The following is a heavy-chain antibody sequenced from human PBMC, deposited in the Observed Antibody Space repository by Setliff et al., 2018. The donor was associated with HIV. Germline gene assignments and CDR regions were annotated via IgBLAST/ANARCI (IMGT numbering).Heavy chain of an antibody. J-gene: IGHJ6*03. V-gene: IGHV4-34*01. D-gene: IGHD3-22*01. Sequence: SETLTLTCAVYGGSFSGYYWSWIRQPPGKGLEWIGEINHSGSTNYNPSLKSRVTISVDTSKNQFSLKLSSVTAADTAVYYCARNPAIPFYDSSGYYYRYYYYYMDVWGKGTTVTVSS. CDR3: ARNPAIPFYDSSGYYYRYYYYYMDV. CDR2: INHSGST. CDR1: GGSFSGYY.